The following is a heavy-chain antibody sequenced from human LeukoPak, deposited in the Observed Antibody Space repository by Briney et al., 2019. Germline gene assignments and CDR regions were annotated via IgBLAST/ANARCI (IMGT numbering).Heavy chain of an antibody. V-gene: IGHV1-18*01. CDR1: DYTFASYG. J-gene: IGHJ4*02. D-gene: IGHD3-10*01. CDR3: ARECTYYYGSGSYCY. CDR2: ISAYNGDT. Sequence: EASVKVSCKASDYTFASYGISWVRQAPGQGLEWMGWISAYNGDTIYAQKLQGRVTMTTDTSTSTAYLELRSLRSDDTAVYYRARECTYYYGSGSYCYWGQGTLVTVSS.